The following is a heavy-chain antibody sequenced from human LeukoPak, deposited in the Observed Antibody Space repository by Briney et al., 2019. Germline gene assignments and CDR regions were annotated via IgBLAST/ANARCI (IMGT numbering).Heavy chain of an antibody. CDR2: INHSGST. CDR1: GGSFSGYY. V-gene: IGHV4-34*01. Sequence: PSETLSLTCAVYGGSFSGYYWSWIRQPPGKGLEWIGEINHSGSTNYNPSLKSRVTISLDTSKNQFSLKLSSVTAADTAVYYCAYDYGDYVGYWGQGTLVTVSS. J-gene: IGHJ4*02. CDR3: AYDYGDYVGY. D-gene: IGHD4-17*01.